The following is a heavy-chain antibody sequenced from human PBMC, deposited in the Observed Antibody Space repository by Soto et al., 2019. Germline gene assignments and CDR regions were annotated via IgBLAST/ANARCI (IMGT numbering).Heavy chain of an antibody. V-gene: IGHV3-30*18. CDR3: AKDPYGTGGNWFDP. D-gene: IGHD3-10*01. Sequence: QVLLVESGGGVVQPGRSLRLSCAAAGFTFSSYGMHWVRQAPGKGLEWVVVISYDGSHKYYADSVKGRFTISRDNSKNTLFLQMNSLRAEDTAVYYCAKDPYGTGGNWFDPWGQGTLVTVSS. CDR1: GFTFSSYG. CDR2: ISYDGSHK. J-gene: IGHJ5*02.